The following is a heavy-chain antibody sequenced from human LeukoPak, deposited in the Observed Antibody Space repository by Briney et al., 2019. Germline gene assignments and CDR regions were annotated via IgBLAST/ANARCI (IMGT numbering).Heavy chain of an antibody. D-gene: IGHD3-10*01. CDR3: GTDSGY. J-gene: IGHJ4*02. CDR1: GYTFTSYD. V-gene: IGHV1-2*06. Sequence: ASVKVSCKASGYTFTSYDINWVRQATGQGLEWMGRINPNSGGTNYAQKFQGRVTMTRDTSISTAYMELSRLRSDDTAVYYCGTDSGYWGQGTLVTVSS. CDR2: INPNSGGT.